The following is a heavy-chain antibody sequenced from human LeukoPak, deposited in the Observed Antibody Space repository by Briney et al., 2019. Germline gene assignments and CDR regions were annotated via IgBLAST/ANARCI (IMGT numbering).Heavy chain of an antibody. J-gene: IGHJ6*03. Sequence: PGGSLRLSCAASGFTFTTYTMNWVRQAPGKGLEWVSSISSSSSYIYYADSVKGRFTISRDNAKNSLYLQMNSLRAEDTAVYYCAKGISPYYYYYYMDVWGKGTTVTISS. D-gene: IGHD2/OR15-2a*01. V-gene: IGHV3-21*04. CDR3: AKGISPYYYYYYMDV. CDR2: ISSSSSYI. CDR1: GFTFTTYT.